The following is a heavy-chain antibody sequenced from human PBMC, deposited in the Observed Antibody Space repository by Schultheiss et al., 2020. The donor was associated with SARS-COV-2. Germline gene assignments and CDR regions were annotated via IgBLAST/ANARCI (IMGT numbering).Heavy chain of an antibody. V-gene: IGHV3-30-3*01. D-gene: IGHD3-22*01. CDR2: ISYDGSNK. CDR3: ARGYMYKDYYDSSGPIEG. J-gene: IGHJ4*02. CDR1: GFTFSSYA. Sequence: GESLKISCAASGFTFSSYAMHWVRQAPGKGLEWVAVISYDGSNKYYADSVKGRFTISRDNSKNTLYLQMNSLRAEDTAVYYCARGYMYKDYYDSSGPIEGWGQGTLVTVSS.